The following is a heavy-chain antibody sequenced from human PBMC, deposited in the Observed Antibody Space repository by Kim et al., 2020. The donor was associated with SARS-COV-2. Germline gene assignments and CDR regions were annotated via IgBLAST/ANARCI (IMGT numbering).Heavy chain of an antibody. CDR1: GGTFSSYA. CDR3: ARDQLAAAGNNWFDP. CDR2: IIPILGIA. Sequence: SVKVSCKASGGTFSSYAISWLRQAPGQGLEWMGRIIPILGIANYAQKFQGRVTITADKSTSTAYMELSSLRSEDTAVYYCARDQLAAAGNNWFDPWGQGTLVTVSS. D-gene: IGHD6-13*01. V-gene: IGHV1-69*04. J-gene: IGHJ5*02.